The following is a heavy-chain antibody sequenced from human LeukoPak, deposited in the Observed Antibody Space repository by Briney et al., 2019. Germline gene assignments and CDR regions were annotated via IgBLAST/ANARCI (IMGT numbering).Heavy chain of an antibody. J-gene: IGHJ4*02. V-gene: IGHV1-18*01. CDR1: GYTFTSYP. CDR3: ASAPTPTYYYGSSGYYEDF. D-gene: IGHD3-22*01. CDR2: ITTYNGNT. Sequence: ASLKLSCTASGYTFTSYPISWVRQAPGQGLEWVGCITTYNGNTNYAQTLPGRVTMITDTSTCTTYMEIRSLRSDDTAVYYCASAPTPTYYYGSSGYYEDFWGQGTLVSVSS.